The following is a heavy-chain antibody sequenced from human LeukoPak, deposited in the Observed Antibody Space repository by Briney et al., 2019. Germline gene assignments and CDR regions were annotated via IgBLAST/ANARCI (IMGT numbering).Heavy chain of an antibody. CDR1: GYTFTSYA. CDR3: ARSHTVPMYNWFDP. V-gene: IGHV1-18*01. Sequence: GASVKVSCKASGYTFTSYAMHWVRQAPGQRLEWMGWISAYNGNTNYAQKLQGRVTMTTDTSTSTAYMELRSLRSDDTAVYYCARSHTVPMYNWFDPWGQGTLVTVSS. CDR2: ISAYNGNT. J-gene: IGHJ5*02. D-gene: IGHD4-17*01.